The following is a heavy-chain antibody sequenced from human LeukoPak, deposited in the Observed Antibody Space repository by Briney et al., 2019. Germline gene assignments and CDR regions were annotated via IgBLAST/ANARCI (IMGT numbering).Heavy chain of an antibody. CDR3: AKVGSSPYFDY. J-gene: IGHJ4*02. D-gene: IGHD6-13*01. CDR2: ISGSGGST. Sequence: GGSLRLSCAASGFTFSSYAMSRVRQAPGKGLEWVSAISGSGGSTYYADSVKGRFTISRDNSKNTLYLQMNSLRAENTAVYYCAKVGSSPYFDYWGQGTLVTVSS. V-gene: IGHV3-23*01. CDR1: GFTFSSYA.